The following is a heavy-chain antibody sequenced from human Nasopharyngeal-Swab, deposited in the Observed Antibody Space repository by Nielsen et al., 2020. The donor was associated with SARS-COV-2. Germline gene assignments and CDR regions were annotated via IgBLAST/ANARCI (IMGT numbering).Heavy chain of an antibody. CDR3: ARASDFEYSGHATYGMDV. V-gene: IGHV4-34*01. Sequence: SETLSLTCTVSGGSISSYYWSWIRQPPGKGLEWIGEINHSGSTNYNPSLKSRVTISADTSKNQFSLRLISVTAADTAVYYCARASDFEYSGHATYGMDVWGQGTTVTVSS. D-gene: IGHD5-12*01. CDR1: GGSISSYY. CDR2: INHSGST. J-gene: IGHJ6*02.